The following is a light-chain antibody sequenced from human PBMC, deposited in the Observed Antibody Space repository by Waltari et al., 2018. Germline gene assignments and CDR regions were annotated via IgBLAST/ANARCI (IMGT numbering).Light chain of an antibody. CDR3: QQLNSYPYT. J-gene: IGKJ2*01. V-gene: IGKV1-9*01. CDR1: QGISTY. Sequence: DIQLTQSPSFLSASVGDRVTITCRASQGISTYLLWYQQKPGKAPNLLIYEAATLQSGVPSRFSGSGSGTEFALTISSLQPEDFATYYCQQLNSYPYTFGQGTRLRSN. CDR2: EAA.